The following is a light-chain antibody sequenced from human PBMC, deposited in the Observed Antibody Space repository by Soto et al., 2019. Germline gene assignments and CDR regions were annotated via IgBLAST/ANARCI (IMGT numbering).Light chain of an antibody. J-gene: IGLJ2*01. V-gene: IGLV4-69*01. CDR2: VNTDGSH. CDR3: QTWGAGFSVV. Sequence: QPVLTQSPSASASLGASVKLTCTLSSGHSSYAIAWHQQQPEQGPRYLMKVNTDGSHNKGDGIPDRCSGSSSGAERYLIISSLQSEDEADYYCQTWGAGFSVVFGGGTKLTVL. CDR1: SGHSSYA.